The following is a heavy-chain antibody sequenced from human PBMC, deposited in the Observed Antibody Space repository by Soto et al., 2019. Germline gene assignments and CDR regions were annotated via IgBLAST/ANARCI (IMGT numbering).Heavy chain of an antibody. CDR3: ARPRLPAAGDYYYYYGMDV. CDR1: GFTLSKYS. J-gene: IGHJ6*02. V-gene: IGHV3-21*01. CDR2: ISSRSTYI. D-gene: IGHD6-13*01. Sequence: GGSLRLSCAASGFTLSKYSVNWVRQAPGKGLEWVSSISSRSTYIFYADSVKGRFTISRDNAKNSLYLQMNSLRAEDTGVYYCARPRLPAAGDYYYYYGMDVWGQGTTVTVSS.